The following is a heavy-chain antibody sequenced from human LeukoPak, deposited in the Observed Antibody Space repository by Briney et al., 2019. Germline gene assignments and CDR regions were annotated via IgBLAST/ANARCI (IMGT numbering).Heavy chain of an antibody. Sequence: GESLRLSCAASGFTFSTYGMHWVRQAPGKGLEWVAFIRFDGSNKYYVDSVKGRFTISRGNSKNTLYLQMNSLRAEDTAVYYCAKDRSRDGYDAFDIWGQGTMVIVSS. CDR2: IRFDGSNK. CDR3: AKDRSRDGYDAFDI. V-gene: IGHV3-30*02. CDR1: GFTFSTYG. J-gene: IGHJ3*02. D-gene: IGHD5-24*01.